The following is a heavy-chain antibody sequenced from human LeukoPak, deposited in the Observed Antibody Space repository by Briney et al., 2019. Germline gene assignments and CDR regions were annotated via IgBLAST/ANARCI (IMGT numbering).Heavy chain of an antibody. V-gene: IGHV4-59*08. CDR2: IYYSGST. Sequence: SETLSLTCTVSGGSISSYYWSWIRQPPGKGLEWIGYIYYSGSTNYNPSLKSRVTISVDTSKNQFSLKLSSVTAADTAVYYCARLVHSGHDYRFDYWGQGTLVTVSS. D-gene: IGHD5-12*01. J-gene: IGHJ4*02. CDR1: GGSISSYY. CDR3: ARLVHSGHDYRFDY.